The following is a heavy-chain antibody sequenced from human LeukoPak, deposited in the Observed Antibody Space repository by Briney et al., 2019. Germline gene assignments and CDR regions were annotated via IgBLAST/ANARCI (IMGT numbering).Heavy chain of an antibody. CDR2: IYSSVT. V-gene: IGHV3-53*01. Sequence: GGSLRLSCTVSGFTVSSNSMSWVRQAPGKGLEWVSFIYSSVTHYSDSVKGRFTISRDNSRNTLFLQMNSLRAEDTAVYYCARRAGAYSHPYDYWGQGTLVTVSS. CDR1: GFTVSSNS. D-gene: IGHD4/OR15-4a*01. J-gene: IGHJ4*02. CDR3: ARRAGAYSHPYDY.